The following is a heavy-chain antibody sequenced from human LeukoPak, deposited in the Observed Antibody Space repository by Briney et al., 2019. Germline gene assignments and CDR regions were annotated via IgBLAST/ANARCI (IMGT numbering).Heavy chain of an antibody. CDR2: INHSGST. D-gene: IGHD6-19*01. CDR1: GGSFSGYY. Sequence: SETLSLTCAVYGGSFSGYYWSWIRQPPGKGLEWIGEINHSGSTNYNPSHKSRVTISVDTSKNQFSLKLSSVTAADTAVYYCARGTAIAVEDYWGQGTLVTVSS. J-gene: IGHJ4*02. V-gene: IGHV4-34*01. CDR3: ARGTAIAVEDY.